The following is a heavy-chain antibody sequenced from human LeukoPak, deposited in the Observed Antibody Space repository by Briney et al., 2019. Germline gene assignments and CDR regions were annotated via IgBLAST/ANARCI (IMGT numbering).Heavy chain of an antibody. CDR3: ARHVGGGYWYFDY. J-gene: IGHJ2*01. D-gene: IGHD2-15*01. CDR2: ILYSGTT. V-gene: IGHV4-39*01. Sequence: PSETLSLTCTVSSGFFSRNGYCWGWIRLPPGKGLEWIGSILYSGTTYNNPSLKSRVTMSVDTSKNQFSLRLNSVTAADTAVYYCARHVGGGYWYFDYWGRGTQVTVSS. CDR1: SGFFSRNGYC.